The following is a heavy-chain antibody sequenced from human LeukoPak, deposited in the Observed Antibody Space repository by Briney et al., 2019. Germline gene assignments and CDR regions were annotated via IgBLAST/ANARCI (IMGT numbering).Heavy chain of an antibody. V-gene: IGHV3-48*04. CDR1: GFTFSSYN. Sequence: GGSLRLSCAASGFTFSSYNLNWVRQAPGKGLEWVSYISSSSSTIYYADSVKGRFTISRDNAKNSLYLQINSLRAEDTAVYYCASEHIVVVTPHYRYFDY. CDR2: ISSSSSTI. J-gene: IGHJ4*01. CDR3: ASEHIVVVTPHYRYFDY. D-gene: IGHD2-21*02.